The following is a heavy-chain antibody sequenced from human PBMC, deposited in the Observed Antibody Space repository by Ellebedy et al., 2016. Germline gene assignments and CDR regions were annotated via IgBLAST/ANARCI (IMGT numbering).Heavy chain of an antibody. D-gene: IGHD6-13*01. CDR3: ARRAYSSSWLPYFDN. CDR1: GYTFSSYA. Sequence: ASVKVSCKASGYTFSSYAMHWMRQAPGQRLEWMGMINPSDGGTTYTQNFQGRVTMTRDTSTSTVYMEVSSLRSEDTAVYYCARRAYSSSWLPYFDNWGQGTLVTVSS. CDR2: INPSDGGT. J-gene: IGHJ4*02. V-gene: IGHV1-46*01.